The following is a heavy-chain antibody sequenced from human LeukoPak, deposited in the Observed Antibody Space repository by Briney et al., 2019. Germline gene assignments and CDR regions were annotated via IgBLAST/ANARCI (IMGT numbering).Heavy chain of an antibody. Sequence: PGGSLRLSCAAPGFTVSSNYVSWVRQAPGKGLEWVSVIYSGGSTFYADSVKGRFTISRDNSRNTLYLQMNSLRAEDTAVYYCARMGGSYFQAYWGQGTLVTVSS. CDR1: GFTVSSNY. J-gene: IGHJ4*02. CDR3: ARMGGSYFQAY. V-gene: IGHV3-53*01. CDR2: IYSGGST. D-gene: IGHD1-26*01.